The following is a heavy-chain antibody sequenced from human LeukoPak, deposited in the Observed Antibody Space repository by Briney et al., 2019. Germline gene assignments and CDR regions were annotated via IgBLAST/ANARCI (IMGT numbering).Heavy chain of an antibody. J-gene: IGHJ6*02. D-gene: IGHD3-10*01. CDR2: ISYDGSNK. V-gene: IGHV3-30-3*01. CDR3: ARRESDDGMDV. Sequence: GRSLRLSCAASGFTFSSYAMHWVRQAPGKGLEWVAVISYDGSNKYYADSVKGRFTISSDNSKNTLYLQMNSLRAEDTAVYYCARRESDDGMDVWGQGTTVTVSS. CDR1: GFTFSSYA.